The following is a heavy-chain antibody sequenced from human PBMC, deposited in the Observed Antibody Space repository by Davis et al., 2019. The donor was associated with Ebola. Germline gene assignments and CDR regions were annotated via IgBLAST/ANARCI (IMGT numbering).Heavy chain of an antibody. CDR3: ARDQIVYVNYAGIDY. V-gene: IGHV3-48*02. Sequence: GESLKISCAASGFIFSTYSMNWVRQAPGKGLEWVSYISGDSDTIYYADSVRGRFTISRDNAKNSLSLQMNSLRDEDTAIYYCARDQIVYVNYAGIDYWGQGTLVTVSS. D-gene: IGHD4-23*01. CDR1: GFIFSTYS. CDR2: ISGDSDTI. J-gene: IGHJ4*02.